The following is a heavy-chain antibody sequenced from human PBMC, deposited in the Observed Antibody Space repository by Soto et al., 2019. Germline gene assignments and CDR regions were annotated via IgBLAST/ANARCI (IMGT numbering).Heavy chain of an antibody. D-gene: IGHD3-22*01. V-gene: IGHV4-59*08. CDR3: ARLGGYYQAFDS. J-gene: IGHJ4*02. CDR1: GGSIRDYY. CDR2: IYYTGTT. Sequence: QVQLQESGPGLVKPSETLSLTCTVSGGSIRDYYWGWIRQSPGKGLDWIGYIYYTGTTKYNPSLKSRVTIAVYSSNTQFSLTLDSVTAADTAVYYCARLGGYYQAFDSWGQGTLVTVSS.